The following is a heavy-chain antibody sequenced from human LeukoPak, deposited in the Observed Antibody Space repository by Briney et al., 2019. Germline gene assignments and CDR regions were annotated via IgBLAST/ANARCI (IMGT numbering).Heavy chain of an antibody. CDR3: ARDIELSC. CDR2: ISASGGNS. Sequence: GGSLRLSCEASGFTLSDSAMSWVRQASGRGLEWVSLISASGGNSYYADSVKGRFTVSRDSPKNTLHLQMNSLRAEDTAVYYCARDIELSCWGQGTLVTVSS. V-gene: IGHV3-23*01. J-gene: IGHJ4*02. D-gene: IGHD1-26*01. CDR1: GFTLSDSA.